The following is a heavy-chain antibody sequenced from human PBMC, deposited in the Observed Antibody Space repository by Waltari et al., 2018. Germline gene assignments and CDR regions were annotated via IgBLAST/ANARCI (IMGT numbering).Heavy chain of an antibody. Sequence: EVHLVESGGGLVQPGGSLTLSCASSGFDFNTYSMNWVRQAPGKGVEWRSYISSSSQTTYYADSVRGRFTISRDNAQNSLYLHMNSLRAEDTAVYYCARDEVVVAGVPHDYWGQGTLVTVSS. D-gene: IGHD2-15*01. J-gene: IGHJ4*02. CDR1: GFDFNTYS. CDR3: ARDEVVVAGVPHDY. CDR2: ISSSSQTT. V-gene: IGHV3-48*04.